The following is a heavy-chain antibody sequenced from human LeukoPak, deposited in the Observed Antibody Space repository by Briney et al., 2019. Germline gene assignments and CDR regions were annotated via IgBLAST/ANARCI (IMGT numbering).Heavy chain of an antibody. CDR2: ISYDGSNK. CDR3: AKYDFWSGPTPTAFDY. J-gene: IGHJ4*02. V-gene: IGHV3-30-3*02. D-gene: IGHD3-3*01. Sequence: GGSLRLSCAASGFTFSSYAMHWVRQAPGKGLEWVAVISYDGSNKYYADSVKGRFTISRDNAKNSLYLQMNSLRAEDTALYYCAKYDFWSGPTPTAFDYWGQGTLVTVSS. CDR1: GFTFSSYA.